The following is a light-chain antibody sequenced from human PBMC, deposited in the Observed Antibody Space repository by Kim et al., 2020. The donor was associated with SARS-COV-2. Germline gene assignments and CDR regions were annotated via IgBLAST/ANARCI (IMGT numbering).Light chain of an antibody. J-gene: IGLJ3*02. CDR2: GKN. Sequence: SSELTHDPAVSVALGQTVRITCQGDSLRSYYASWYQQKPGQTPVLVIYGKNNRHSGIPDRFSGSSSGNTASLTITGAQAEDEADYYCNSRDSSGNHWVFG. CDR3: NSRDSSGNHWV. V-gene: IGLV3-19*01. CDR1: SLRSYY.